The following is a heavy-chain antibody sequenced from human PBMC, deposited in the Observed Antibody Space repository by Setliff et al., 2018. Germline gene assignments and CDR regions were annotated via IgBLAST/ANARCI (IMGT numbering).Heavy chain of an antibody. CDR2: ISGYNSNT. V-gene: IGHV1-18*01. J-gene: IGHJ4*02. CDR3: ATFRGYTYGYDY. CDR1: GFPFKTYS. Sequence: GASVKVSCKASGFPFKTYSFSWIRQAPGQGLEWVGWISGYNSNTIYAQNFQGRVTVTTDASTNTAYMELRSLGSDDTAVYYCATFRGYTYGYDYWGQGTLVTDSS. D-gene: IGHD5-18*01.